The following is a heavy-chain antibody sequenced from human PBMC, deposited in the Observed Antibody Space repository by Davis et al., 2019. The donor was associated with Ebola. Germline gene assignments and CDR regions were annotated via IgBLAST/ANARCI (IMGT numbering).Heavy chain of an antibody. Sequence: GESLKISCAASGFTFSTYSMNWVRQAPGKGLEWVSYITTGSSTIYFADSVKGRFAISRDDAKKSVYLQMNSLRAEDTAVYYCAREGETGFDPWGQGTLVTVSS. J-gene: IGHJ5*02. CDR2: ITTGSSTI. CDR3: AREGETGFDP. V-gene: IGHV3-48*01. D-gene: IGHD3-16*01. CDR1: GFTFSTYS.